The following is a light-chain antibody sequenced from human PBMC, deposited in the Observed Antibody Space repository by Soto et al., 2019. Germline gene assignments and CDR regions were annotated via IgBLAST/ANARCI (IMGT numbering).Light chain of an antibody. J-gene: IGKJ2*01. CDR2: DAS. V-gene: IGKV1-5*01. Sequence: PSTLSASVGDRVTITCRASQSISSWLAWYQQKPGRAPKLLIYDASSLESGVPSRFSGSGSGTEFTLTISSLQPDDFATYYCQQYNSFPTFGQGTKVDIK. CDR3: QQYNSFPT. CDR1: QSISSW.